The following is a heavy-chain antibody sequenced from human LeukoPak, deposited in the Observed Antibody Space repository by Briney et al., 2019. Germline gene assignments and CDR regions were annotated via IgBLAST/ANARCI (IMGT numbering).Heavy chain of an antibody. J-gene: IGHJ4*02. V-gene: IGHV4-39*01. CDR2: IYYSGST. CDR3: ARHVFLWFGELDY. CDR1: GGSISSSSYY. Sequence: SETLSLTCTVSGGSISSSSYYWGWIRQPPGKGLEWIGSIYYSGSTYYNPSLKSRVTISVDTSKNQFSLKLSSVTAADTAVYYCARHVFLWFGELDYWGQGTLVTVSS. D-gene: IGHD3-10*01.